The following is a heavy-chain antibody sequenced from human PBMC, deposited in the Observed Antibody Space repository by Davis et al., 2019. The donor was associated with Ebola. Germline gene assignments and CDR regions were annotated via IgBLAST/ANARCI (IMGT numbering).Heavy chain of an antibody. J-gene: IGHJ4*02. V-gene: IGHV3-53*01. D-gene: IGHD6-6*01. CDR2: IYSGGST. CDR3: ARDRPGSSSDFDY. CDR1: GFTFSSYS. Sequence: GESLKISCAASGFTFSSYSMNWVRQAPGKGLEWVSVIYSGGSTYYADSVKGRFTISRDNSKNTLYLQMNSLRAEDTAVYYCARDRPGSSSDFDYWGQGTLVTVSS.